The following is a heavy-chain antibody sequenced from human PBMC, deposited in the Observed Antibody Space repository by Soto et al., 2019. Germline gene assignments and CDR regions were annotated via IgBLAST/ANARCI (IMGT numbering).Heavy chain of an antibody. CDR2: TIPIFGTA. Sequence: SVKVSCKASGGTFSSYAISWVRQAPGQGLEWMGGTIPIFGTASYAQKFQGRVTITADESTSTAYMELSSLRSEDTAVYYCARWASSSSSRGYNWFDPWGQGTLVTVSS. CDR3: ARWASSSSSRGYNWFDP. D-gene: IGHD6-6*01. V-gene: IGHV1-69*13. CDR1: GGTFSSYA. J-gene: IGHJ5*02.